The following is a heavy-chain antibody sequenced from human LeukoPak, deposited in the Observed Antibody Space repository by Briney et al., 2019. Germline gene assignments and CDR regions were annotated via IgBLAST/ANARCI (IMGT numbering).Heavy chain of an antibody. CDR2: ITSSGRTP. Sequence: GGSLRLSCAASGFTFNTHAMSWVRQAPGKGLEWVASITSSGRTPYYTDSVKGRFTIFRDNSKNTLCLQMNSLRGEDTAIYYCAKDRPNFYETSGAYYKMKGDFWGQGSLVTVSS. CDR3: AKDRPNFYETSGAYYKMKGDF. J-gene: IGHJ4*02. V-gene: IGHV3-23*01. D-gene: IGHD3-10*01. CDR1: GFTFNTHA.